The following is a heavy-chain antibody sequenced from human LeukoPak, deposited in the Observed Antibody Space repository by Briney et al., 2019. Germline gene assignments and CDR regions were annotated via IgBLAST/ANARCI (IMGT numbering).Heavy chain of an antibody. Sequence: ASVKVSCKASGYTFTTYAIHWVRQAPGQRLERMEWVNAGSGNTKYSQKFQGRVTITRDTSASTAYMELSSLRSEDTAVYYCVRHERDFDYWGQGTLVTVSS. V-gene: IGHV1-3*01. CDR1: GYTFTTYA. CDR2: VNAGSGNT. J-gene: IGHJ4*02. D-gene: IGHD1-1*01. CDR3: VRHERDFDY.